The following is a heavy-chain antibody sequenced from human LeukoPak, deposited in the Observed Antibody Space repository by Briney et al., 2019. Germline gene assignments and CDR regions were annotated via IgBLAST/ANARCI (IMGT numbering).Heavy chain of an antibody. CDR3: ARARFQHYFDY. J-gene: IGHJ4*02. CDR1: GGSFSGYY. D-gene: IGHD2-21*01. Sequence: SETLSLTCAVYGGSFSGYYWSWLRQPPGKGLEWIGEINHSGSTNYNPSLKSRVTISVDTSKNQFSLKLSSVTAADTAVYYCARARFQHYFDYWGQGTLVTVSS. V-gene: IGHV4-34*01. CDR2: INHSGST.